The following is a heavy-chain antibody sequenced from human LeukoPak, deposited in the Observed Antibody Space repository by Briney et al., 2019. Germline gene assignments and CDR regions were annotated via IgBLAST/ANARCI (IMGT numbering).Heavy chain of an antibody. Sequence: SVKVSCKASGGTFSKYAITWVRQAPGQGLEWMGRIIPILGIENYAQKFQGRVTITADKSTSTAYMDLSSLRSEDTALYYCAREISLAAAGTLDAFDIWGQGTMVTVSS. J-gene: IGHJ3*02. CDR1: GGTFSKYA. CDR2: IIPILGIE. D-gene: IGHD6-13*01. CDR3: AREISLAAAGTLDAFDI. V-gene: IGHV1-69*04.